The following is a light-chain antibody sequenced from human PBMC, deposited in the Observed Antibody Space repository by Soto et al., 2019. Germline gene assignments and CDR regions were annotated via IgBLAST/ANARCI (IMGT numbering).Light chain of an antibody. J-gene: IGKJ1*01. Sequence: ELVLTQSPVALSLSSGERATLSCRASQSVSSTLLTWYQQKPGQAPRLLIYGVSSRATGIPDRFSGSGSGTDFPLTISRVETEEFAVYFCQHYGDSSWTFGHGSRVEIK. CDR2: GVS. CDR1: QSVSSTL. V-gene: IGKV3-20*01. CDR3: QHYGDSSWT.